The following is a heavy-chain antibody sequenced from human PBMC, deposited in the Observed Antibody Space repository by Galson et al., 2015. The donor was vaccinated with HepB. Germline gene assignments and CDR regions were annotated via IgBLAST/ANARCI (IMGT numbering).Heavy chain of an antibody. J-gene: IGHJ4*02. V-gene: IGHV3-30-3*01. D-gene: IGHD6-19*01. CDR1: GFTFSSYA. CDR3: ARGITGLVRMGADY. Sequence: SLRLSCAASGFTFSSYAMHWVRQAPGKGLEWVAVISYDGSNKYYADSVKGRFTISRDNSKNTLYLQMNSLRAEDTAVYYCARGITGLVRMGADYWGQGTLVTVSS. CDR2: ISYDGSNK.